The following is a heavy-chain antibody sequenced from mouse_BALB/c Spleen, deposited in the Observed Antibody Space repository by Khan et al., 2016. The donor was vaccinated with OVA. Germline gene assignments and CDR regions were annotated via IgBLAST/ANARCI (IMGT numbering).Heavy chain of an antibody. D-gene: IGHD2-14*01. CDR2: ISSGGSYA. V-gene: IGHV5-9-3*01. Sequence: EVQLQESGGGLVKPGGSLKLSCAASGFTFSSYVMSWVRQTPEKRLEWVATISSGGSYAYYPDSVKGRFTISRDNAKNTLYLQMSSLRSEDTAMYYCARPEVRRDYAMDYWGQGTSVTVSS. J-gene: IGHJ4*01. CDR3: ARPEVRRDYAMDY. CDR1: GFTFSSYV.